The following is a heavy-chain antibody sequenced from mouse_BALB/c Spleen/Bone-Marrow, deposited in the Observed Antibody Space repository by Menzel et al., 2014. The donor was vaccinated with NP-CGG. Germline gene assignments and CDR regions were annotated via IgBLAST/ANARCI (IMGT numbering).Heavy chain of an antibody. Sequence: EVQLQQSGAELVKPGASVMLSCTASGFNIKDTYMHWVRQRPEQGLEWIGRIDPANVNTKYDPKFQGKATITADTSSNTAYLQLSSLTSEDTAVYYRASYVYGYYFDYWGQGTTLTVSS. V-gene: IGHV14-3*02. CDR2: IDPANVNT. J-gene: IGHJ2*01. D-gene: IGHD1-1*01. CDR1: GFNIKDTY. CDR3: ASYVYGYYFDY.